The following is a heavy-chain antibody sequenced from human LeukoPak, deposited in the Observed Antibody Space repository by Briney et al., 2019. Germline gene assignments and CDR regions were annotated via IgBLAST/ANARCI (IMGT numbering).Heavy chain of an antibody. Sequence: QPGGSLRLSCAASGFTFTSYWMHWVRQAPGKGLVWVARINSDGSSTSYADSVKGRFTISRDNAKNTLYLQMNSLRAEDTAVYYCASPVTNTMVRGVNLYYYYGMDVWGKGTTVTVSS. J-gene: IGHJ6*04. V-gene: IGHV3-74*01. D-gene: IGHD3-10*01. CDR1: GFTFTSYW. CDR2: INSDGSST. CDR3: ASPVTNTMVRGVNLYYYYGMDV.